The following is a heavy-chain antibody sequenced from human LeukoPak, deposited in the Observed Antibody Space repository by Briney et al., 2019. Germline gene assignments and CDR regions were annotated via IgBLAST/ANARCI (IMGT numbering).Heavy chain of an antibody. CDR1: GYSFTSYW. CDR2: IYPGDSDT. CDR3: ARPEGSSGFLDAFDI. Sequence: GKSLKISCKGSGYSFTSYWIGWVRQMPGKGLEWTGIIYPGDSDTRYSPSFQGQVTISADKSISTAYLQWSSLKASDTAMYYCARPEGSSGFLDAFDIWGQGTMVTVSS. J-gene: IGHJ3*02. V-gene: IGHV5-51*01. D-gene: IGHD6-19*01.